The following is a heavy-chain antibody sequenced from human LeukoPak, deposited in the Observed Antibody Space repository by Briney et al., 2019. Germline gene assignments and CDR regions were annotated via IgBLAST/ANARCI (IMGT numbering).Heavy chain of an antibody. Sequence: ASVKVSCKASEYTFTTYDINWVRQATGQGLEWMGWMNPNSGNTGYAQKFQGRVTITRNTSITTAYMELSSLRSEDTAVYYCARGGYCTGGTCPTDAFDIWGQGTMVTVSS. CDR2: MNPNSGNT. CDR1: EYTFTTYD. V-gene: IGHV1-8*03. CDR3: ARGGYCTGGTCPTDAFDI. J-gene: IGHJ3*02. D-gene: IGHD2-15*01.